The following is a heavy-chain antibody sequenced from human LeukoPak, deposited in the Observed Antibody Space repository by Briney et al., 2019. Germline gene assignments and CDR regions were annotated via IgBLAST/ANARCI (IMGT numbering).Heavy chain of an antibody. CDR2: IYYSGST. CDR3: ARDRFGNYYYYMDV. CDR1: GGSISSSSYY. V-gene: IGHV4-39*07. D-gene: IGHD3-16*01. J-gene: IGHJ6*03. Sequence: SETLSLTCTVSGGSISSSSYYWGWIRQPPGKGLEWIGSIYYSGSTYYNPSLKSRVTISVDTSKSQFSLKLSSVTAADTAVYYCARDRFGNYYYYMDVWGKGTTVTVSS.